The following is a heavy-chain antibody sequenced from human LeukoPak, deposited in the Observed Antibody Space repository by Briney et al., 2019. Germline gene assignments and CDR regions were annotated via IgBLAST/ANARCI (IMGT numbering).Heavy chain of an antibody. V-gene: IGHV4-39*07. CDR1: GGSISSSSYY. Sequence: MASETLSLTCTVSGGSISSSSYYWGWIRQPPGKGLEWIGSIYYSGSTYYNPSLKSRVTISVDTSKNQFSLKLSPVTAADTAVYYCARDREYYYDSSALDYWGQGTLVTVSS. CDR3: ARDREYYYDSSALDY. CDR2: IYYSGST. D-gene: IGHD3-22*01. J-gene: IGHJ4*02.